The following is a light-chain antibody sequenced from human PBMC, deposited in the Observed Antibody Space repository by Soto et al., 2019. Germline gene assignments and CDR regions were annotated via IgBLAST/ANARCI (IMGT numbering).Light chain of an antibody. CDR1: QSVSNNY. CDR2: GAS. J-gene: IGKJ1*01. CDR3: MHARQTPRT. Sequence: EIVLTQSPGTLSLSPGERATLSCRASQSVSNNYLAWYQQKPGQAPRLLIYGASNRATGIPDRFSGSGSGTDFTLKISRVEAEDVGIYYCMHARQTPRTFGQGTKVEIK. V-gene: IGKV3-20*01.